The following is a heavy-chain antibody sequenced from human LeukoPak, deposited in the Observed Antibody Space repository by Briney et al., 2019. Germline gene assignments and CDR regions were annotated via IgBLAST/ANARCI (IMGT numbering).Heavy chain of an antibody. J-gene: IGHJ6*02. D-gene: IGHD3-22*01. V-gene: IGHV4-39*07. Sequence: SETLSLTCTVSGGSISSSSYYWGWIRQPPGKGLEWIGSIYYSGSTYYNPSLKSRVTISVDTSKNQFSLKLSSVTAADTAVYYCARSGYYDSSGYLTPFGMDVWGQGTTVTVSS. CDR3: ARSGYYDSSGYLTPFGMDV. CDR2: IYYSGST. CDR1: GGSISSSSYY.